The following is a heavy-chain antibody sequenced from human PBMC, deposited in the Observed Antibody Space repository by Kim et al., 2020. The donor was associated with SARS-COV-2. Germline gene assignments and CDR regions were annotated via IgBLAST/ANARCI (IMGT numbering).Heavy chain of an antibody. J-gene: IGHJ6*02. CDR3: ARISGSYYHYYGLDV. D-gene: IGHD3-10*01. V-gene: IGHV1-69*02. Sequence: AQKFQGRVTITADKSTSTAYMELRSLRSEDTAVYYCARISGSYYHYYGLDVWGQGTTVSVSS.